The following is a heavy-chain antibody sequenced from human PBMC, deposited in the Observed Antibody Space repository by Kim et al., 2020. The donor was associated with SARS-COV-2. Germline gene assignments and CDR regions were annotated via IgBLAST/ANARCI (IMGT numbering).Heavy chain of an antibody. J-gene: IGHJ4*02. CDR3: ARGQWAGATDMSSTSLLSDFAFDY. D-gene: IGHD2-2*01. CDR1: GFTFSSYE. Sequence: GGSLRLSCAASGFTFSSYEMNWVRQAPGKGLEWVSYISSSGSTIYYADSVKGRFTISRDNAKNSLYLQMNSLRAEDTAVYYCARGQWAGATDMSSTSLLSDFAFDYWGQGTLVTVSS. CDR2: ISSSGSTI. V-gene: IGHV3-48*03.